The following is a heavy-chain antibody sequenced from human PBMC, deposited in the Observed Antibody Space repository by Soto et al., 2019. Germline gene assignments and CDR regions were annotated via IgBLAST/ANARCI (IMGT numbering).Heavy chain of an antibody. V-gene: IGHV6-1*01. D-gene: IGHD1-7*01. CDR3: ARGPSNGNYDPIPNWFDP. CDR2: TYYRSKWYN. Sequence: PSQTLSLTCAISGDSVSSNSAAWNWIRQSPSRGLEWLGRTYYRSKWYNDYAVSVKSRITINPDTSKNQFSLQLNSVTPEDTAVYYCARGPSNGNYDPIPNWFDPWGQGTLVTVSS. J-gene: IGHJ5*02. CDR1: GDSVSSNSAA.